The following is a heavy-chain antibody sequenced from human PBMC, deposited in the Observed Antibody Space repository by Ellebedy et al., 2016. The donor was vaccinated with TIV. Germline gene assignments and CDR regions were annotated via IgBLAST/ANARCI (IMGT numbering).Heavy chain of an antibody. D-gene: IGHD6-19*01. CDR1: GYTLTELS. V-gene: IGHV1-24*01. J-gene: IGHJ6*02. Sequence: AASVKVSCKVSGYTLTELSMHWVRQAPGKGLEWMGGFDPEDGETIYAQKFQGRVTMTEDTSTDTAYMELSSLRSEDTAVYYCASSFLGSSGQGGIYYYYGMDVWGQGTTVTVSS. CDR2: FDPEDGET. CDR3: ASSFLGSSGQGGIYYYYGMDV.